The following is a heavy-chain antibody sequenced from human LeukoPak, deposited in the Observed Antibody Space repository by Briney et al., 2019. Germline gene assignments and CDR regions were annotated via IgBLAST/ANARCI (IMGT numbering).Heavy chain of an antibody. D-gene: IGHD3-22*01. Sequence: GGSLRLSCTASGFTSSGYSMNWIRQAPGKGLEWVSSFGTRSTSIYHAGSVKGRFAISRDNAKNSLYLQMNSLRAEDTALYYCAREVSEGFDFWGQGTLVTVSS. J-gene: IGHJ4*02. CDR3: AREVSEGFDF. CDR1: GFTSSGYS. V-gene: IGHV3-21*01. CDR2: FGTRSTSI.